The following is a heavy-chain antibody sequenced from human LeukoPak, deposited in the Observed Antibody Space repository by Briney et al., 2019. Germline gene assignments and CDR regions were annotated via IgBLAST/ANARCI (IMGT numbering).Heavy chain of an antibody. J-gene: IGHJ3*02. CDR1: GFTFSSYP. Sequence: PGGSLRLSCAASGFTFSSYPMSWVRQAPGKGLEWVSGISGSGDSTYYADSVKGRFTISRDNSKNTLYLQMNSLRAEDTAVYYCAGTYYYDKGAFDIWGQGTMVTVSS. CDR2: ISGSGDST. CDR3: AGTYYYDKGAFDI. V-gene: IGHV3-23*01. D-gene: IGHD3-22*01.